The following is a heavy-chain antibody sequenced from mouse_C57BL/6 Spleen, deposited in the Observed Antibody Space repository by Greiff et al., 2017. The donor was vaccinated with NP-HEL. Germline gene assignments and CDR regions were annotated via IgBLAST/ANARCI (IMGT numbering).Heavy chain of an antibody. CDR2: INSDGGST. CDR3: ARHGITTVVDTVNSWYFDV. J-gene: IGHJ1*03. D-gene: IGHD1-1*01. Sequence: EVQLVESGGGLVQPGESLKLSCESNEYEFPSHDMSWVRKTPEKRLELVAAINSDGGSTYYPDTMERRFIISRDNTKKTLYLQMSSLRSEDTALYYCARHGITTVVDTVNSWYFDVWGTGTTVTVSS. CDR1: EYEFPSHD. V-gene: IGHV5-2*01.